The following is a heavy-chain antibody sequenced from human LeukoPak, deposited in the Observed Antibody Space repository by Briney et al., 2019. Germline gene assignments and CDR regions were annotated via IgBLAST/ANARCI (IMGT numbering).Heavy chain of an antibody. CDR2: IYYSGST. J-gene: IGHJ4*02. D-gene: IGHD3-22*01. CDR3: AKAGGFYHGYFDY. V-gene: IGHV4-59*01. CDR1: GGSLSSYY. Sequence: PPETPSLTCTVSGGSLSSYYWSWVRQPPGKGLEWIGYIYYSGSTTYNPSLKSRVTISEDTSKNQLSLRLSSVTAADTAVYYCAKAGGFYHGYFDYWGQGTLVTVSS.